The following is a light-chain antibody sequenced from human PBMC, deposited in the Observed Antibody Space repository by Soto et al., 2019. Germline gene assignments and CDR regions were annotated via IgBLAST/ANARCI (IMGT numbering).Light chain of an antibody. CDR1: QDISNY. CDR3: QQYDNLPIT. CDR2: DAS. Sequence: IQMPQSPSSLPASVGDRVTITCQASQDISNYLNWYQQKPGKAPKLLIYDASNLETGVPSRFSGSGSGTDFTFTISSLQPEDIATYYCQQYDNLPITFGPGTKVDIK. V-gene: IGKV1-33*01. J-gene: IGKJ3*01.